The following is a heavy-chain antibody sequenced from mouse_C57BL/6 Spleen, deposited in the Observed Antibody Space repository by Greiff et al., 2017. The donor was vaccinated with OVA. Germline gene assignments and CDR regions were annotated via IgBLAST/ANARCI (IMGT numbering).Heavy chain of an antibody. D-gene: IGHD1-1*01. V-gene: IGHV1-42*01. CDR3: ARRSFITTVVSPYWYFDV. J-gene: IGHJ1*03. Sequence: DVQLQESGPELVKPGASVKISCKASGYSFTGYYMNWVKQSPEKSLEWIGEINPSTGGTTYNQKFKAKATLTVDKSSSTAYMQLKSLTSEDSAVYYCARRSFITTVVSPYWYFDVWGTGTTVTVSS. CDR2: INPSTGGT. CDR1: GYSFTGYY.